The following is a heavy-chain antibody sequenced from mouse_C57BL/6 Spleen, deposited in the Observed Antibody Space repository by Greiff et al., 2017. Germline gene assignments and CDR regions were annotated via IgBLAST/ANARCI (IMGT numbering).Heavy chain of an antibody. CDR2: IYPRSGNT. J-gene: IGHJ3*01. CDR3: EKHDYSDYEFAY. Sequence: QVQLQQSGAELARPGASVKLSCKASGYTFTSYGISWVKQSNGQGLEWIGEIYPRSGNTYYNEKFTGKATLTADKSSSTEYRGLRNVSSEDSAVYCCEKHDYSDYEFAYWGQGTLVTVSA. V-gene: IGHV1-81*01. D-gene: IGHD2-13*01. CDR1: GYTFTSYG.